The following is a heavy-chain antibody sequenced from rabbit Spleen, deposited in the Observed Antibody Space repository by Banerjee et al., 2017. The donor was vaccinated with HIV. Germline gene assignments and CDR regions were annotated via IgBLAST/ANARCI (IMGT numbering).Heavy chain of an antibody. V-gene: IGHV1S40*01. Sequence: QSLEESGGDLVKPEGSLTLTCTASGFSFSSSYYMCWVRQAPGKGLECIACIYAGSSGGTYSATWAKGRFTISKTSSTTVTLQMTSLTAADTATYFCARDAGTSFSTYGMDLWGPGTLVTVS. D-gene: IGHD8-1*01. J-gene: IGHJ6*01. CDR2: IYAGSSGGT. CDR1: GFSFSSSYY. CDR3: ARDAGTSFSTYGMDL.